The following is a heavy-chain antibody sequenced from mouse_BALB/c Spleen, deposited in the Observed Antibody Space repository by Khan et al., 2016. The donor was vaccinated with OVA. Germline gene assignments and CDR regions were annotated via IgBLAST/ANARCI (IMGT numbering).Heavy chain of an antibody. Sequence: QVQLKESGPGLVAPSQSLSITCTISGFSLTNYGVHWVRQPPGKGLEWLVVIWTDGSTTYNSALKSRLTISKANSKSQAFLQMNSLQTDDTAMYFCARQPYYHYNILDYWGQGTSVTVSS. CDR2: IWTDGST. D-gene: IGHD2-4*01. CDR1: GFSLTNYG. J-gene: IGHJ4*01. CDR3: ARQPYYHYNILDY. V-gene: IGHV2-6-1*01.